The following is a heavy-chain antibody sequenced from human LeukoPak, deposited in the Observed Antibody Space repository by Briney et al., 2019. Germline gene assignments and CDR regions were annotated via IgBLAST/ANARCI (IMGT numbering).Heavy chain of an antibody. CDR1: GYTFTSYA. Sequence: ASVKVSCKASGYTFTSYAMNWVRQAPGQGLEWMGWINTNTGNPTYAQGFTGRFVFSLDTSVSTAYLQISSLKAEDTAVYYCARSPYYDYVWGSYRSSSRWFEPWGQGTLVTVSS. V-gene: IGHV7-4-1*02. D-gene: IGHD3-16*02. CDR2: INTNTGNP. J-gene: IGHJ5*02. CDR3: ARSPYYDYVWGSYRSSSRWFEP.